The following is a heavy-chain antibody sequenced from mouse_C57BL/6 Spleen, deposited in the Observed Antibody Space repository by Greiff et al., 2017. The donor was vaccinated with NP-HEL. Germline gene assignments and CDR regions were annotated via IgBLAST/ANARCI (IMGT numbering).Heavy chain of an antibody. J-gene: IGHJ2*01. D-gene: IGHD2-4*01. V-gene: IGHV1-80*01. Sequence: VQLQQSGAELVKPGASVKISCKASGYAFSSYWMNWVKQRPGKGLEWIGQIYPGDGDTNYNGKFKGKATLTAGKSSSTAYMQLSSLTSEDSAVYCCARSGGYDYDLFDYWGQGTTLTVSS. CDR2: IYPGDGDT. CDR1: GYAFSSYW. CDR3: ARSGGYDYDLFDY.